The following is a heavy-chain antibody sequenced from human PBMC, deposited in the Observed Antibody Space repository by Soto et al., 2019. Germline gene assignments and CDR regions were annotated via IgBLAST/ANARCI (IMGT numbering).Heavy chain of an antibody. D-gene: IGHD6-19*01. V-gene: IGHV4-30-2*01. CDR1: GGSLSSSAYS. J-gene: IGHJ3*02. CDR3: ARAIRFYNSDGVTCDKEVDI. Sequence: SETLSLTCAVSGGSLSSSAYSWSWIRQPPGKGLEWIGFIYQSGSTYYNPSLKSRVTMSLDRPKNQFSLKLSSVTAADTAVYYWARAIRFYNSDGVTCDKEVDICRKGTRVT. CDR2: IYQSGST.